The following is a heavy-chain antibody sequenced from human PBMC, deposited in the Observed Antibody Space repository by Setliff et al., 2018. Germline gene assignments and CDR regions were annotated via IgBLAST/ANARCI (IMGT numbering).Heavy chain of an antibody. D-gene: IGHD2-21*01. J-gene: IGHJ4*02. CDR2: IITNTGKT. CDR1: GYTFSTYG. V-gene: IGHV1-18*01. Sequence: ASVKVSCKASGYTFSTYGLHWVRQAPGQGPEWMGMIITNTGKTSYAQKFQGRVTMTTDTSTGTGYMELRSLRSDDTAVYYCTRSRAPSVVLAADFDFWGQGTPVTVSS. CDR3: TRSRAPSVVLAADFDF.